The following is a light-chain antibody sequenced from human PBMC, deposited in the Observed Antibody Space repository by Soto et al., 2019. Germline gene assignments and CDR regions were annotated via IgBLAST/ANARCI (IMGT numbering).Light chain of an antibody. CDR1: QTVIRNY. CDR2: GAS. CDR3: QQHGTSPIT. V-gene: IGKV3-20*01. J-gene: IGKJ5*01. Sequence: EIVLTPSPDTLSLSPGERATLYCRASQTVIRNYLAWHQQKPGQTPRLLVYGASSRATGIPDRFSGSGSGTDFTLTISRLEPEDFAMYYCQQHGTSPITFGQGTRLEIK.